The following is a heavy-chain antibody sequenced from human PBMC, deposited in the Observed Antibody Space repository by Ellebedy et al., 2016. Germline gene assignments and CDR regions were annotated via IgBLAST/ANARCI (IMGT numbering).Heavy chain of an antibody. J-gene: IGHJ3*02. V-gene: IGHV4-59*02. D-gene: IGHD2-8*02. Sequence: SETLSLTCNVSGGSVSSDYWNWIRRPPGKGLEWIGYGHYSGATQYSPSLKSRVTVTVDTSNNQFSLELSSVTAADTAVYYCARWCTGNNCNNAFEIWGQGTMVTVSS. CDR1: GGSVSSDY. CDR2: GHYSGAT. CDR3: ARWCTGNNCNNAFEI.